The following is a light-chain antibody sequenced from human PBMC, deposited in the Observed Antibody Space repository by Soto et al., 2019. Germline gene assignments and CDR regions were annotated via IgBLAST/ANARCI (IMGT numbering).Light chain of an antibody. Sequence: DIQMTQSPSSLSASVGDRVTITCRASQSISSYLNWYQQKPGKAPKLLIYAASSLQSGVPSRFIGMGSGTDFTLTISSLQPEDFATYYCQQSYSTPYTFGQGTKLEIK. CDR1: QSISSY. V-gene: IGKV1-39*01. CDR2: AAS. CDR3: QQSYSTPYT. J-gene: IGKJ2*01.